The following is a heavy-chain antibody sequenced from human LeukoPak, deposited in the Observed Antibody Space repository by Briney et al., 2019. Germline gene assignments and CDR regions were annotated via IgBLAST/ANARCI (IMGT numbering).Heavy chain of an antibody. J-gene: IGHJ4*02. CDR1: GYTFTGYY. CDR2: INPDSGGT. V-gene: IGHV1-2*02. D-gene: IGHD4-23*01. CDR3: AGGLDDYRGIEGGGDFDY. Sequence: ASVKVSCKASGYTFTGYYMHWVRQAPGQGLERMGWINPDSGGTNYAQKFLGRVTMTRDTSISTAYMELSSLRSEDTAVYYCAGGLDDYRGIEGGGDFDYWGQGTLVTVSS.